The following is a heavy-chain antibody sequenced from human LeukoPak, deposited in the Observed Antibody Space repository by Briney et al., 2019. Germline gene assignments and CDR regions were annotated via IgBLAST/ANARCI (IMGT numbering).Heavy chain of an antibody. CDR1: GFTFSSYA. D-gene: IGHD2-2*01. J-gene: IGHJ4*02. V-gene: IGHV3-23*01. CDR3: ARVTAPAGVPAAMPGY. Sequence: GGSLRLSCAASGFTFSSYAMSWVRQAPGKGLEWVSAISGSGGSTYYADSVKGRFTMSRDNSKNRLYLQMNSLRAEDTAVYYCARVTAPAGVPAAMPGYWGQGTLVTVSS. CDR2: ISGSGGST.